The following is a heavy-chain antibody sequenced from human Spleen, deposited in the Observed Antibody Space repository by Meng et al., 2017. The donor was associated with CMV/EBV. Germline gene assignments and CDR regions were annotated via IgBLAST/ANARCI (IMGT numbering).Heavy chain of an antibody. V-gene: IGHV3-23*01. Sequence: FTFGSYAMSWVRQAPGKGLEWVSTVSGNGGNTYYADSVQGRFTISRDNSKNTLYLQMNSLRAEDTALYYCAKGGHTTIFDVVTELDSWGQGTLVTVSS. CDR1: FTFGSYA. CDR2: VSGNGGNT. J-gene: IGHJ4*02. D-gene: IGHD3-3*01. CDR3: AKGGHTTIFDVVTELDS.